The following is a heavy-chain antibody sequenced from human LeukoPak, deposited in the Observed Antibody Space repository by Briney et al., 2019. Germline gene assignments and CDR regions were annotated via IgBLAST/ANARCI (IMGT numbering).Heavy chain of an antibody. Sequence: GGSLRLSCAASGFTFSSYWMSWVRQAPGKGLEWVANIKQDGSEKYYVDSVKGRFTISRDNAKNSLYLQMNSLRAEDTAVYYCARDGTPSGYDHNWSDPWGQGTLVTVSS. CDR1: GFTFSSYW. CDR3: ARDGTPSGYDHNWSDP. D-gene: IGHD5-12*01. V-gene: IGHV3-7*01. CDR2: IKQDGSEK. J-gene: IGHJ5*02.